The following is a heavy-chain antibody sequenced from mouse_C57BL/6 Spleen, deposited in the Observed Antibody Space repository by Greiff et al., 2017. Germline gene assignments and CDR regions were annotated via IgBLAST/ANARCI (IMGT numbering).Heavy chain of an antibody. CDR2: FYPGSGSI. J-gene: IGHJ2*01. CDR1: GYTFTDYT. CDR3: VSHYGSNYNFDY. D-gene: IGHD1-1*01. Sequence: QVQLQQSGAELVKPGASVKLSCKASGYTFTDYTIHWVKQRSGQGLEWIGWFYPGSGSIKYHEKFKDKATLTADKSSSKVSMAHIRLTSEDSAVNFCVSHYGSNYNFDYWGQGTTLTVSS. V-gene: IGHV1-62-2*01.